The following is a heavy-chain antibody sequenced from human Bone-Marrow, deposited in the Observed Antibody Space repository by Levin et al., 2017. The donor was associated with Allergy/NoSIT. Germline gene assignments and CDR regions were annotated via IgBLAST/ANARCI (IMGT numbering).Heavy chain of an antibody. J-gene: IGHJ6*02. CDR1: GGSLSHGY. CDR2: IDNRGNT. Sequence: GGSLSHGYWTWVRQVPEKGLEWLGNIDNRGNTNYNPSLKSRVTISSDTSRNLFSLRLRSVTSPDSGVYYCARGGYCSGSACLSFYGLDVWGQGTSVTVSS. CDR3: ARGGYCSGSACLSFYGLDV. V-gene: IGHV4-59*01. D-gene: IGHD2-15*01.